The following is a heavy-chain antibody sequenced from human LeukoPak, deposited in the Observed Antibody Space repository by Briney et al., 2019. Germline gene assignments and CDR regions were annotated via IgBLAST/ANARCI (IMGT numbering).Heavy chain of an antibody. CDR2: ISSSSSYI. J-gene: IGHJ4*02. D-gene: IGHD2-2*01. CDR3: ARARGRYCSSTSCHHQGFDY. CDR1: GFTFSSYS. Sequence: GGSLRLSCAASGFTFSSYSMNWVRQAPGKGLEWVSSISSSSSYIYYADSVKGRFTISRDNAKNSLYLQMNSLRAEDTAVYYCARARGRYCSSTSCHHQGFDYWGQGTLVTVSS. V-gene: IGHV3-21*01.